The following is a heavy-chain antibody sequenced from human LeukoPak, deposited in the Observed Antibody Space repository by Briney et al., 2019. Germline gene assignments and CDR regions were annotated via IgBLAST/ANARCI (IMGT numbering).Heavy chain of an antibody. CDR1: GYTFTSYG. CDR3: AIDYGHFPVGDY. CDR2: INTYNGNT. V-gene: IGHV1-18*04. D-gene: IGHD4-17*01. Sequence: ASVKVSCKAPGYTFTSYGISWVRQAPGQGLEWMGWINTYNGNTKYTQRLQGRVTVTTDTSTSTAYMELRSLRSDDTAVYYCAIDYGHFPVGDYWGQGTLVTVSS. J-gene: IGHJ4*02.